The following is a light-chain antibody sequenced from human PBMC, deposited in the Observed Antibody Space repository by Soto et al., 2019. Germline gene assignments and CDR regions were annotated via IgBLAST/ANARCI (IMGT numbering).Light chain of an antibody. CDR2: GAS. CDR1: QSVSSSY. CDR3: QQYGSSPPYT. Sequence: EIVLTQSPGTLSLSPGERATLSCRASQSVSSSYFAWYQQKPGPAPRLLIYGASSRATGIPDRFSGSGSWTNVTLTISRLEPEDYAVYYCQQYGSSPPYTFGQGTKLEIK. V-gene: IGKV3-20*01. J-gene: IGKJ2*01.